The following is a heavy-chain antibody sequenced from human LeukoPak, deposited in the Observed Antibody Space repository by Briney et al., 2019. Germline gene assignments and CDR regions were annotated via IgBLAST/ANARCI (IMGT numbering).Heavy chain of an antibody. V-gene: IGHV4-34*01. CDR2: INHSGGT. Sequence: SETLSLTCAVYGGSFSGYYWSWIRQPPGKGLEWIGEINHSGGTNYNPSLKSRVTISVDTSKNQFSLKLSSVTAADTAVYYCARGRRGGTTLRMYYFDYWGQGTLVTVSS. CDR3: ARGRRGGTTLRMYYFDY. CDR1: GGSFSGYY. D-gene: IGHD4-17*01. J-gene: IGHJ4*02.